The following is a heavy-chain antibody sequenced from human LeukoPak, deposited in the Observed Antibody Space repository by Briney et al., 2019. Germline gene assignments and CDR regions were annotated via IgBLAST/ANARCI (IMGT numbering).Heavy chain of an antibody. V-gene: IGHV3-21*01. CDR3: ARGGSDGVLNWFDP. Sequence: GGSLRLSCAASGFTFSSYSMNWVRQAPGKGLEWVSCISSGSSYIYSADSVKGRFTISRDNAKNSLYLQMNSLRAEDTAVYYCARGGSDGVLNWFDPWGQGTLVTVSS. D-gene: IGHD4-17*01. CDR2: ISSGSSYI. J-gene: IGHJ5*02. CDR1: GFTFSSYS.